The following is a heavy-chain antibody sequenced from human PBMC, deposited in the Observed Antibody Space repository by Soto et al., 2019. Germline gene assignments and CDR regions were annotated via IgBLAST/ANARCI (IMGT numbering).Heavy chain of an antibody. CDR2: ISSSSSYI. Sequence: EVQLVESGGGLVKPGGSLRLSCAASGFTFSSYSMNWVRQAPGKGLEWVSSISSSSSYIYYADSVKGRFTISRDNAKNSLYLQMNSLRAEDTAVYYCAREYSSSSGHFDYWGQGTLVTVSS. D-gene: IGHD6-6*01. CDR1: GFTFSSYS. CDR3: AREYSSSSGHFDY. J-gene: IGHJ4*02. V-gene: IGHV3-21*01.